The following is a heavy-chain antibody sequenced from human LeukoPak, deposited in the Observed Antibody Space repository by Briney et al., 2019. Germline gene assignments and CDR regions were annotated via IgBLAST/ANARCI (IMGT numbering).Heavy chain of an antibody. J-gene: IGHJ5*02. CDR3: ARGHIAAAGTWFDP. V-gene: IGHV4-34*01. CDR1: GGSFSGYH. Sequence: SETLSLTCAVYGGSFSGYHWSWIRQPPGKGLEWIGEINHSGSTNYNPSLKSRVTISVDTSKNQFSLKLSSVTAADTAVYYCARGHIAAAGTWFDPWGQGTLVTVSS. D-gene: IGHD6-13*01. CDR2: INHSGST.